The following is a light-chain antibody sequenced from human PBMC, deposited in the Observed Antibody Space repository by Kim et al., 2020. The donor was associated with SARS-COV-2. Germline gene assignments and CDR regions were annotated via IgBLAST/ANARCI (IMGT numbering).Light chain of an antibody. V-gene: IGLV2-14*03. CDR1: SSDVGNYNY. CDR3: YSYASSSTLI. J-gene: IGLJ2*01. Sequence: GQSITISRTGTSSDVGNYNYVSWYQHHPGAAPKLMIYDVNKRPSGISNRFFGSKSGNTASLTISGLQTEDEAYYYCYSYASSSTLIFGGGTQLTVL. CDR2: DVN.